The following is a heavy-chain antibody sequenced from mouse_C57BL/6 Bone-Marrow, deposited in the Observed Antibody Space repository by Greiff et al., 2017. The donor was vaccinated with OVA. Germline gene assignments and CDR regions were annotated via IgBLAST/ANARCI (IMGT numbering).Heavy chain of an antibody. CDR1: GYTFTSYW. D-gene: IGHD2-14*01. Sequence: VQLKQSGTVLARPGASVKMSCKTSGYTFTSYWMHWVKQRPGQGLEWIGAIYPGNSDTSYNQKFKGKAKLTAVTSASTAYMELSSLTDEDSAVYYWTGTYCSWYFDVWGTGATVTVSS. CDR2: IYPGNSDT. CDR3: TGTYCSWYFDV. J-gene: IGHJ1*03. V-gene: IGHV1-5*01.